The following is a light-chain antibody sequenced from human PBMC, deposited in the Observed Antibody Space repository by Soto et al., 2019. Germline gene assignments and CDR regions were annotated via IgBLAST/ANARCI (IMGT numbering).Light chain of an antibody. V-gene: IGKV1-13*02. Sequence: AIQLTQSPSSLSASVGDRVTITCRASQDIRGALAWYQQKPGKPPKLLIFDVSSLQSGAPSRFSGSGSGTDLTLTISSLQPEDFATYYCQQFNTYPITFGQGTRLEIK. CDR1: QDIRGA. CDR2: DVS. J-gene: IGKJ5*01. CDR3: QQFNTYPIT.